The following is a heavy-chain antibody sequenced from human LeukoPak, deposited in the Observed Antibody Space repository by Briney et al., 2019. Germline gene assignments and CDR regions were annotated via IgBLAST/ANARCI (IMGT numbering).Heavy chain of an antibody. D-gene: IGHD6-13*01. Sequence: GGSLRLSCAASGFTFSNYWMHWVRQDPGKGLVWVSSINSDGSSTSYADSVKGRFTISRDNAKNTLYLQMNSLRAEDTAVYYCARVGAAAGTLGYWGQGTLVTVSS. CDR2: INSDGSST. CDR3: ARVGAAAGTLGY. V-gene: IGHV3-74*01. CDR1: GFTFSNYW. J-gene: IGHJ4*02.